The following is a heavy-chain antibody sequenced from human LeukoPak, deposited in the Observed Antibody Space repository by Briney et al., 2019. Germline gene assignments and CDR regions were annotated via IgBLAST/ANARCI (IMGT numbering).Heavy chain of an antibody. Sequence: PGGSLRLSCAASGFTIPYNFMSWVRQAPGKGPEWISVIYYGGTTYYADSVRGRFTISRDNSKNTLHLEMNSLRVEDTAVYYCARVGGDTAMDNWYFDLWGRGTLVTV. V-gene: IGHV3-53*01. J-gene: IGHJ2*01. CDR3: ARVGGDTAMDNWYFDL. CDR2: IYYGGTT. CDR1: GFTIPYNF. D-gene: IGHD5-18*01.